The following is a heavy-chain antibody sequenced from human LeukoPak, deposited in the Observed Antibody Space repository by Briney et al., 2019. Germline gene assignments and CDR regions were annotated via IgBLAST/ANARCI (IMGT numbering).Heavy chain of an antibody. J-gene: IGHJ5*02. CDR2: INPNSGGT. CDR3: ARAMVRRINWFDP. Sequence: ASVKVSCKASGYTFTGYYMHWVRQAPGQGLEWMGWINPNSGGTNYAQKFQGRVTMTRDTSISTAYMELSRLRSDDTAVYYCARAMVRRINWFDPWGQGTLVTVSS. D-gene: IGHD3-10*01. V-gene: IGHV1-2*02. CDR1: GYTFTGYY.